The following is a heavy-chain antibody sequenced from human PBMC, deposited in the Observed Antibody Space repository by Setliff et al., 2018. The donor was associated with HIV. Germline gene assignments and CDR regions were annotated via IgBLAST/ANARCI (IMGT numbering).Heavy chain of an antibody. J-gene: IGHJ6*03. CDR1: GGSISSYY. D-gene: IGHD6-19*01. Sequence: ASETLSLTCTVSGGSISSYYWSWIRQPPGKGLEWIGEIYHDGSTNYNPSLKSRVTISVDTSKNHFSLKLTSVTAADTAVYYCARAGAIPSWAVSGLSYYYYMDVWGKGTTVTVSS. CDR2: IYHDGST. CDR3: ARAGAIPSWAVSGLSYYYYMDV. V-gene: IGHV4-59*08.